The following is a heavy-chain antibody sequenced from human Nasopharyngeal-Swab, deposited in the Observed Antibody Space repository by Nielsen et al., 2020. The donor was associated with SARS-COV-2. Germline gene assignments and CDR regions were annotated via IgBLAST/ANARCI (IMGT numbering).Heavy chain of an antibody. CDR3: ARSPLVRGVTTNMDV. Sequence: WVRQAPGQGLEWMGGIIPIFGTANYAQKFQGRVTMTRNTSISTAYMELSSLRSEDTAVYYCARSPLVRGVTTNMDVWGKGTTVTVSS. CDR2: IIPIFGTA. D-gene: IGHD3-10*01. J-gene: IGHJ6*03. V-gene: IGHV1-69*05.